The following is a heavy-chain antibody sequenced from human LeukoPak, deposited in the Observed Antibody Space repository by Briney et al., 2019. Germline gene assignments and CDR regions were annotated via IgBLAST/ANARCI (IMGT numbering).Heavy chain of an antibody. J-gene: IGHJ4*02. CDR1: GGSISSYY. CDR3: ARDGYSGSYYFDY. Sequence: SETLSLTPTVSGGSISSYYWSWIRQPPGKGLEWIGYIYYSGSTNYNPSLKSRVTISVDTSKNQFSLKLSSVTAADTAVYYCARDGYSGSYYFDYWGQGTLVTVSS. V-gene: IGHV4-59*01. CDR2: IYYSGST. D-gene: IGHD1-26*01.